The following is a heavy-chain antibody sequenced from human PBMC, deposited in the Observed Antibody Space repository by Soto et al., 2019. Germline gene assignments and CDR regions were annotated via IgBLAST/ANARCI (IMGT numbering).Heavy chain of an antibody. Sequence: PSQTLSLTCAISGDSVSSNSAAWNWIRQSPSRGLEWLGRTYYRSKWYNDYAVSVKSRITINPDTSKNQFSLQLNSVTPEDTAVYYCARDIVVVPAAINNWFDPWGQGTLVTVS. V-gene: IGHV6-1*01. D-gene: IGHD2-2*02. CDR1: GDSVSSNSAA. CDR2: TYYRSKWYN. J-gene: IGHJ5*02. CDR3: ARDIVVVPAAINNWFDP.